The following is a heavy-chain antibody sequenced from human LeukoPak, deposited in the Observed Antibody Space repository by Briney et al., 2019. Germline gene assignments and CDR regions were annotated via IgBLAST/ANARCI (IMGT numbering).Heavy chain of an antibody. V-gene: IGHV4-39*02. D-gene: IGHD2-8*01. CDR3: ACTPYSFTFDY. CDR2: VYSTGTT. J-gene: IGHJ4*02. CDR1: GGSIRGRTYY. Sequence: PSETLSLTCTVSGGSIRGRTYYWAWLRQPPGKALEWLANVYSTGTTYYNPSLKSRLNIFLDTSKNHFSLTVTSVTAADTAVYHCACTPYSFTFDYWSPGSLVTVSS.